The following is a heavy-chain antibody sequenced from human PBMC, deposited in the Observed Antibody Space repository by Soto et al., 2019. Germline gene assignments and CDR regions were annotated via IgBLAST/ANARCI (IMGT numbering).Heavy chain of an antibody. J-gene: IGHJ4*02. CDR3: AKGYYDSSGLFDY. Sequence: GGSLRLSCAASGFTFSNYAMSWVRQAPGKGLEWVSDISGNRGSIYYADFVKGRFTISRDNSKNTLSLQMNSLRAEDTAVYYCAKGYYDSSGLFDYWGQGTLVTVSS. CDR2: ISGNRGSI. V-gene: IGHV3-23*01. D-gene: IGHD3-22*01. CDR1: GFTFSNYA.